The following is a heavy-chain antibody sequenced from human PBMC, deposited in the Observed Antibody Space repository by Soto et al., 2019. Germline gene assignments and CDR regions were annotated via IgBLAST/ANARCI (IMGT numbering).Heavy chain of an antibody. CDR1: GFSVNDAW. V-gene: IGHV3-15*07. CDR2: IQSQADGGTT. CDR3: TTFYGSNY. Sequence: EVQLVESGGGLVKPGESLRLACAASGFSVNDAWMNWVRQAPGEGLEWVGRIQSQADGGTTDYAVSMKGRFIISRDDSQNSLFLQINSLETEDTGIYFCTTFYGSNYWGQGTLVTVSS. D-gene: IGHD4-17*01. J-gene: IGHJ4*02.